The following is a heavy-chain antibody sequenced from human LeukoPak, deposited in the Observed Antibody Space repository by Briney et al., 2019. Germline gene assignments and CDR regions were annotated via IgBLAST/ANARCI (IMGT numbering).Heavy chain of an antibody. J-gene: IGHJ4*02. V-gene: IGHV4-31*03. CDR2: IYYSGST. Sequence: SETLSLTCTVSGGSISSSSYYWGWIRQHPGKGLEWIGYIYYSGSTYYNPSLKSRVTISVDTSKNQFSLKLSSVTAADTAVYYCASRVLLWFGELDPTPIDWGQGTLVTVSS. D-gene: IGHD3-10*01. CDR1: GGSISSSSYY. CDR3: ASRVLLWFGELDPTPID.